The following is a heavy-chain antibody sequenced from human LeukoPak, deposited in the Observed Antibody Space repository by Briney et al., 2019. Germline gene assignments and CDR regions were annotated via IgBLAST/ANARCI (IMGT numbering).Heavy chain of an antibody. CDR1: GGSFSGYY. CDR2: INHSGST. V-gene: IGHV4-34*01. D-gene: IGHD2-2*01. CDR3: ARVIVVGADP. Sequence: PSETLSLTCAVYGGSFSGYYWSWIRQPPGKGLEWIGEINHSGSTNYNPSLKSRVTISVDTSKTQFSLKLSSVTAADTAVYYCARVIVVGADPWGEETLVTVSS. J-gene: IGHJ5*02.